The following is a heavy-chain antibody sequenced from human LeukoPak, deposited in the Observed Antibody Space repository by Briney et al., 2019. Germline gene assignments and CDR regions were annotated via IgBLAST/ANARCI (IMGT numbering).Heavy chain of an antibody. CDR1: GFPFISYW. V-gene: IGHV3-7*01. CDR2: IKQEGSER. Sequence: PGGSLSLSCAASGFPFISYWMSWVRQAPGKGLEWVANIKQEGSERYYVDSVKGRFTISRDNAKNSLYLQMNSLRAEDTAVYYCARGFSSGWYYYFDYWGQGTLVTVSS. CDR3: ARGFSSGWYYYFDY. D-gene: IGHD6-19*01. J-gene: IGHJ4*02.